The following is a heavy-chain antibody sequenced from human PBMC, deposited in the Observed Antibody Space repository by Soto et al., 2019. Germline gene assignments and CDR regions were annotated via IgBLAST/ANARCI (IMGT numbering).Heavy chain of an antibody. J-gene: IGHJ6*02. CDR2: LYSGGRT. D-gene: IGHD1-1*01. V-gene: IGHV3-66*01. CDR1: DSVGSSAY. CDR3: ARADHWHGEYYYGMDV. Sequence: EVQLLESGGGLVQPGGTLRLSCTASDSVGSSAYMSWLRQAPGQGLEWVSLLYSGGRTDYAAYVKGRFTIYRDKSKNTLYLQINSLRVADTAVYYCARADHWHGEYYYGMDVWGQGTTVTVS.